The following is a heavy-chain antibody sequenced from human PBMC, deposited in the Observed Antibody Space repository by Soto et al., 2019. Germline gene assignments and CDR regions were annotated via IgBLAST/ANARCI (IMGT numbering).Heavy chain of an antibody. CDR1: GGSISSGGYS. J-gene: IGHJ4*02. CDR2: IYHSGST. Sequence: PSETLSLTCAVSGGSISSGGYSWSWIRQPPGKGLEWIGYIYHSGSTYYNPSLKSRVTISVDRSKNQFSLKLSSVTAADTAVYYCARPGNTSGWYYHWGQGTLVTVSS. D-gene: IGHD6-19*01. CDR3: ARPGNTSGWYYH. V-gene: IGHV4-30-2*01.